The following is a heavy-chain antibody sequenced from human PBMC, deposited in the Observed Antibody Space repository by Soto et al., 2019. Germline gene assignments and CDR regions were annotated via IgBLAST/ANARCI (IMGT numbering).Heavy chain of an antibody. CDR1: GGSFSGYY. D-gene: IGHD3-10*01. Sequence: QVHLQQWGAGLLKPSETLSLTCAVYGGSFSGYYCIWIRQPPGKGLEWIGEINHSGSTNYNPSLKSRVTISLDTYKNQLSMNLNSVTAADTAVYYCARVNAPLITLLREIYYFDCWSHGALVTVSS. CDR3: ARVNAPLITLLREIYYFDC. J-gene: IGHJ4*01. V-gene: IGHV4-34*01. CDR2: INHSGST.